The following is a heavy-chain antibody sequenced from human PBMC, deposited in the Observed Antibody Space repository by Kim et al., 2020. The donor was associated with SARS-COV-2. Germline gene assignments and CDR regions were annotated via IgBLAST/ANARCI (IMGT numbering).Heavy chain of an antibody. V-gene: IGHV3-7*01. CDR1: GFTFSSYW. CDR2: IKQDGSEK. CDR3: ASRCLASSSWYQSDAFDF. Sequence: GGSLRLSCAASGFTFSSYWMSWVRQAPGKGLEWVANIKQDGSEKYYVDSVKGRFTISRDNAKNSLYLQMNSLRAEDTAVYYCASRCLASSSWYQSDAFDFWGQGTMVTVSS. D-gene: IGHD6-13*01. J-gene: IGHJ3*01.